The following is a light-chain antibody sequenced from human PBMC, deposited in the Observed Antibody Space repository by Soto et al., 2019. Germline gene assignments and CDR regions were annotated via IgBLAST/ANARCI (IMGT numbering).Light chain of an antibody. J-gene: IGLJ1*01. Sequence: QSVLTQPRSVSGSPGQSVTISCTGTSSDVGGYKYVSWYQQHPGKAPKFMIYDVSKRPSGVPDRFSGSKSGNTASLTISGLQAEDEADYYCCSYAGSYIYVFGTGTKLTVL. CDR1: SSDVGGYKY. CDR3: CSYAGSYIYV. CDR2: DVS. V-gene: IGLV2-11*01.